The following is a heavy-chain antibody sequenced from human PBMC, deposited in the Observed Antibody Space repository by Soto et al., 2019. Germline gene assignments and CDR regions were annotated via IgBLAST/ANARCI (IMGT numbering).Heavy chain of an antibody. Sequence: ASETLSLTCTVSGGSISSSSYYWGWIRQPPGKGLEWIGSIYYSGSTYYNPSLKSRVTISVDTSKNQFSLKLSSVTAADTAVYYCACPGFRSSSVRYYYGMDVWGQGTTVTVSS. J-gene: IGHJ6*02. CDR3: ACPGFRSSSVRYYYGMDV. CDR1: GGSISSSSYY. CDR2: IYYSGST. V-gene: IGHV4-39*01. D-gene: IGHD6-13*01.